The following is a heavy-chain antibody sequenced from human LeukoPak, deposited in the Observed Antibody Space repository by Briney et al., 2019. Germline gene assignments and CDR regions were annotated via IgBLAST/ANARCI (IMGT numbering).Heavy chain of an antibody. CDR1: GFTFSSYD. V-gene: IGHV3-13*01. CDR3: ARDAQTGYSSSWVFDY. D-gene: IGHD6-13*01. CDR2: IGTAGDT. J-gene: IGHJ4*02. Sequence: GGSLRLSCAASGFTFSSYDMHWVRQTTGKGLEWVSAIGTAGDTYYPGSVKGRFTISRENAKNSLYLQMNSLRAGDTAVYYCARDAQTGYSSSWVFDYWGQGTLVTVSS.